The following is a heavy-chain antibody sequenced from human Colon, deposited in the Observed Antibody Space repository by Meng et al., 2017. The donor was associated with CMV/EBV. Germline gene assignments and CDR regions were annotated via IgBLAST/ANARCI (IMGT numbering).Heavy chain of an antibody. CDR3: ARVGYSSSWFDY. V-gene: IGHV1-18*01. D-gene: IGHD6-13*01. CDR1: GYTFTSHG. Sequence: ASVTVSRKASGYTFTSHGISWVRQAPGQGLGWMGWISAYNGNTNYAQELQGRVTMTTDTSTSTAYMELRSLGSDDTAVYYCARVGYSSSWFDYWGQGTLVTVSS. J-gene: IGHJ4*02. CDR2: ISAYNGNT.